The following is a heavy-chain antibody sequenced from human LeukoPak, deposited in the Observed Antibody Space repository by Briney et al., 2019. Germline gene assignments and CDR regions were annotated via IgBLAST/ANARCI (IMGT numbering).Heavy chain of an antibody. J-gene: IGHJ4*02. D-gene: IGHD3-10*01. CDR1: GGSISSSNW. CDR3: ASGDRGELVDY. Sequence: SETLSLTCAVSGGSISSSNWWSWVRQPPGKGLEWIGEIYHSGSTNYNPSLKSGVTISVDKSKNQFSLKLSSVTAADTAVYYCASGDRGELVDYWGQGTLVTVSS. CDR2: IYHSGST. V-gene: IGHV4-4*02.